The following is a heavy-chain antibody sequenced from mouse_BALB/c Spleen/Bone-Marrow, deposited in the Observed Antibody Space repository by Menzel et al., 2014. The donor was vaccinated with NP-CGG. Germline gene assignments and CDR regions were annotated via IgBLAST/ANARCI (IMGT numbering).Heavy chain of an antibody. CDR3: TRDRGDY. CDR2: ISSGGSYT. Sequence: DVKLVESGGGLVKPGGSLKLSCAASGFIFSYYAMSWVRQSPEERLEWVAEISSGGSYTYYPDTVTGRFTISRDNAKNTLYLEMSSLRSEDTAMYYCTRDRGDYWGQGTSVTVSS. D-gene: IGHD3-1*01. CDR1: GFIFSYYA. J-gene: IGHJ4*01. V-gene: IGHV5-9-4*01.